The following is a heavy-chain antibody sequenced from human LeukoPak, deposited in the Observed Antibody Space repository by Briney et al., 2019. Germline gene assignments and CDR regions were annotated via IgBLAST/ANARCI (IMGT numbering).Heavy chain of an antibody. CDR1: GGSISSGSYY. D-gene: IGHD3-10*01. Sequence: PSETLSLTCTVSGGSISSGSYYWSWIRQPAGKGLEWIGRIYTSGSTNYNPSLKSRVTISVDTSKNQFSLKLSSVTAADTAVYYCARLSGYYYHYMDVWGKGTTVTVSS. CDR3: ARLSGYYYHYMDV. J-gene: IGHJ6*03. CDR2: IYTSGST. V-gene: IGHV4-61*02.